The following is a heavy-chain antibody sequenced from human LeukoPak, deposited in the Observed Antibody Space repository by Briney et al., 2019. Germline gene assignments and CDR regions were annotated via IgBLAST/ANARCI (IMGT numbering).Heavy chain of an antibody. J-gene: IGHJ4*02. CDR3: ARASSGWFEELDY. Sequence: GASVKVSCKASGYTFTGYYMHWVRQAPGQGLEWMGWINPNSGGTNYAQKFQGRVTMTRDTSISTAYMELSRLRSDDTAVYYCARASSGWFEELDYWGQGTLVTVSS. CDR1: GYTFTGYY. D-gene: IGHD6-19*01. V-gene: IGHV1-2*02. CDR2: INPNSGGT.